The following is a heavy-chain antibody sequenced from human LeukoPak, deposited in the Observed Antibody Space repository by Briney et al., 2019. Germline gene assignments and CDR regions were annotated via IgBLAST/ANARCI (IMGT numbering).Heavy chain of an antibody. CDR1: GGSISSYY. CDR3: ARVSSSDWYNERGAFDI. CDR2: IYYSGST. Sequence: SETLSLTCTVSGGSISSYYWSWVRQPPGKGLEWLGFIYYSGSTNYNPSLKSRVTISVDTSKNQFSLKLNSVTAADSAVYYCARVSSSDWYNERGAFDIWGQGTMVTVSS. J-gene: IGHJ3*02. V-gene: IGHV4-59*01. D-gene: IGHD6-13*01.